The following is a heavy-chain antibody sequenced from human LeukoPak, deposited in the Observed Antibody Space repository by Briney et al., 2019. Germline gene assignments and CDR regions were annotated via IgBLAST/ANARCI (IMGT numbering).Heavy chain of an antibody. J-gene: IGHJ4*02. D-gene: IGHD3-9*01. V-gene: IGHV1-18*01. Sequence: ASVKVSCKASGYTFTSYGISWVRQAPGQGLEWMGWISAYNGNTNYAQKLQGRVTMTTDTSTGTAYMELRSLRSDDTAVYYCARDREVLRYFDWLSTTDDYWGQGTLVAVSS. CDR2: ISAYNGNT. CDR1: GYTFTSYG. CDR3: ARDREVLRYFDWLSTTDDY.